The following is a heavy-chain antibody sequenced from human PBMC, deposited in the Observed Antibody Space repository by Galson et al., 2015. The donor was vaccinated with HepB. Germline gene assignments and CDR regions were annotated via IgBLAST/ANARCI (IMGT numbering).Heavy chain of an antibody. J-gene: IGHJ5*02. Sequence: SVKVSCKASGYRFANFGISWVRQAPRQGLEWMGWINTHSGNTKYAQKFQGRVTMTTDTSTTTAYMELRNLRYDDTALYYCARDYVLTTKNLFDPWGQGTLVTVSS. V-gene: IGHV1-18*01. D-gene: IGHD4/OR15-4a*01. CDR2: INTHSGNT. CDR3: ARDYVLTTKNLFDP. CDR1: GYRFANFG.